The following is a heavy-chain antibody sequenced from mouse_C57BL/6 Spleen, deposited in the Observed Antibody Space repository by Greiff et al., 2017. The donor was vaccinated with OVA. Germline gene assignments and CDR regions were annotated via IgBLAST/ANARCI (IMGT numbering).Heavy chain of an antibody. CDR2: ISNGGGST. J-gene: IGHJ4*01. V-gene: IGHV5-12*01. CDR3: ARQRDDYDGYYAMDY. Sequence: EVQRVESGGGLVQPGGSLKLSCAASGFTFSDYYMYWVRQTPEKRLEWVAYISNGGGSTYYPDTVKGRFTISRDNAKNTLYLQMSRLKSEDTAMYYCARQRDDYDGYYAMDYWGQGTSVTVSS. CDR1: GFTFSDYY. D-gene: IGHD2-4*01.